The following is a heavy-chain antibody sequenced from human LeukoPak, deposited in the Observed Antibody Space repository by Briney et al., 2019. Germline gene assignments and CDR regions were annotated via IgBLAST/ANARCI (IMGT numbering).Heavy chain of an antibody. D-gene: IGHD2-15*01. Sequence: GGSLRLSCAASGFTFSTYDMHWVRQATGKGLEWVSAIDTTGDTYYPGSVKGRFTISRENAKDSLYLQMNSLRAGDTAVYYCARDRGGGHMDVWGKGTTVTISS. J-gene: IGHJ6*03. CDR2: IDTTGDT. CDR1: GFTFSTYD. V-gene: IGHV3-13*01. CDR3: ARDRGGGHMDV.